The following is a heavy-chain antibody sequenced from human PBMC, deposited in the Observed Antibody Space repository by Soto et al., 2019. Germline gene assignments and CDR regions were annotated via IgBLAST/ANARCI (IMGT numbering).Heavy chain of an antibody. CDR3: ARSDGSWKYHEYLFRV. D-gene: IGHD1-1*01. J-gene: IGHJ4*02. CDR1: GASMSSSAHY. CDR2: ISYLGAT. V-gene: IGHV4-31*03. Sequence: QVQLQESGPGLVRPSQTLSLTCTVSGASMSSSAHYWIWVRQHPGQGLAWIGYISYLGATYYNPPLRSRGTISADMSKYQFSRELSSVTGAYMAVYYCARSDGSWKYHEYLFRVWGQGTLVTFSS.